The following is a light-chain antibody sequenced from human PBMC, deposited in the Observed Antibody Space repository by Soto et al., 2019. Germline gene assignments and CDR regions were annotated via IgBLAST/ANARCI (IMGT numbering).Light chain of an antibody. J-gene: IGLJ1*01. CDR2: GVT. Sequence: QSALTQPASVSGAPGQSITISCTGTSSDIGSYNYISWYQQYPDKGPKLMIYGVTNRPSGVSNRFAGSKSGYTASLTISGLQAEDEADYYCCSYTPTTAYVFGTGTQLTVL. CDR3: CSYTPTTAYV. V-gene: IGLV2-14*03. CDR1: SSDIGSYNY.